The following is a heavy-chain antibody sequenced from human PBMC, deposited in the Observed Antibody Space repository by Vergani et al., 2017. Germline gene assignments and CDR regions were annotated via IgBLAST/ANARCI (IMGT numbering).Heavy chain of an antibody. CDR1: GGSFSGYY. J-gene: IGHJ6*02. V-gene: IGHV4-34*01. CDR3: ARASLYYYYGMDV. CDR2: INHSGST. Sequence: QVQLQQWGAGLLKPSETLSLTCAVYGGSFSGYYWSWIRQPPGKGLEWIGEINHSGSTNYNPSLKSRVTISVDPSKNQFSLKLSSVTAADTAVYYCARASLYYYYGMDVWGQGTTVTVSS.